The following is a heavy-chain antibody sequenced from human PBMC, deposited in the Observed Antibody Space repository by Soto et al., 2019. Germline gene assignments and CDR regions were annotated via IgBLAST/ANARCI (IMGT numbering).Heavy chain of an antibody. CDR1: GGSFSGYY. J-gene: IGHJ5*02. CDR3: ARGLPALTIFGVVIRRMGWFDP. D-gene: IGHD3-3*01. Sequence: SETLSLTCAVYGGSFSGYYWSGIRQPPGKGREWIGEINHSGSTNYNPSLKSRVTISVDTSKNQFSLKLSSVTAADTAVYYCARGLPALTIFGVVIRRMGWFDPWGQGTLVTVSS. CDR2: INHSGST. V-gene: IGHV4-34*01.